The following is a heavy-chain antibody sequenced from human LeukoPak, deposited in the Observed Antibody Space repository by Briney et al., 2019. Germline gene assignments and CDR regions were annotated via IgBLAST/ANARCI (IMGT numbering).Heavy chain of an antibody. V-gene: IGHV1-18*01. D-gene: IGHD6-13*01. J-gene: IGHJ4*02. Sequence: ASVKVSCKASGYTFTSYGISWVRQAPGQGLEWMGWISAYNGNTNYAQKLQGRVTMTTDTSTSTAYMELRSLRSDGTAVYYCARAGSDGSSWYGPFDYWGQGTLVTVSS. CDR2: ISAYNGNT. CDR3: ARAGSDGSSWYGPFDY. CDR1: GYTFTSYG.